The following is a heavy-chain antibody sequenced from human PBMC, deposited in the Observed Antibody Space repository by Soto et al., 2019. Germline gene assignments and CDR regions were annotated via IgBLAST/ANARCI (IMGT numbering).Heavy chain of an antibody. CDR1: GFTVSSNY. J-gene: IGHJ6*02. D-gene: IGHD6-13*01. Sequence: PGGSLRLSCAASGFTVSSNYMSWVRQAPGKGLEWVSVIYSGGSTYYADSVKGRFTISRDISKNTLYLQMNSLRAEDTAVYYCARDLGSSWPYYYYGMDVWGQGTPVTVSS. CDR2: IYSGGST. V-gene: IGHV3-53*01. CDR3: ARDLGSSWPYYYYGMDV.